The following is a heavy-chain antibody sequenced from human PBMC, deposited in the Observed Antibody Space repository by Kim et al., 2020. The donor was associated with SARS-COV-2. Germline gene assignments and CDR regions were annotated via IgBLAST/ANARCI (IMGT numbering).Heavy chain of an antibody. CDR2: VHSSGST. D-gene: IGHD3-3*01. CDR3: ARGSGWYNP. V-gene: IGHV4-4*08. J-gene: IGHJ5*02. Sequence: SETLSLTCTVSSASISSHSWTWIRRPPGKGLEWLGYVHSSGSTNYNPSLKSRITIYVDTSKSQFSLRLTSVTAADTAVYYCARGSGWYNPWGPGTLVTVSS. CDR1: SASISSHS.